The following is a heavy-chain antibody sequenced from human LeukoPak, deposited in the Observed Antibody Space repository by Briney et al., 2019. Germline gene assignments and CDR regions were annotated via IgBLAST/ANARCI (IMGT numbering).Heavy chain of an antibody. V-gene: IGHV1-2*02. Sequence: ASVKVSCKASGGTSSSYSISWVRQAPGQGLEWMGWINPNSGGTNYAQKFQGRVTMTRDTSISTAYMELSRLRSDDTAVYYCARHGGDTAMVPHFGYWGQGTLVTVSS. CDR3: ARHGGDTAMVPHFGY. CDR2: INPNSGGT. CDR1: GGTSSSYS. D-gene: IGHD5-18*01. J-gene: IGHJ4*02.